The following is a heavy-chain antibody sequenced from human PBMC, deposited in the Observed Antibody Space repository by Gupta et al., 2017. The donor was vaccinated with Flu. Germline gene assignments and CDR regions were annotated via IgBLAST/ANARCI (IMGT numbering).Heavy chain of an antibody. CDR2: IDPSDSYT. V-gene: IGHV5-10-1*01. Sequence: EVQLVQSGAEVKKPGESLRISCKGSGYSFTSYWISWVRQMPGKGLEWMGRIDPSDSYTNYSPSFQGHVTISADKSISTAYLHWSGLKASDTAMYYCARHLAPLVVTFDHWGQGNLVTVSS. J-gene: IGHJ4*02. CDR3: ARHLAPLVVTFDH. D-gene: IGHD2-21*02. CDR1: GYSFTSYW.